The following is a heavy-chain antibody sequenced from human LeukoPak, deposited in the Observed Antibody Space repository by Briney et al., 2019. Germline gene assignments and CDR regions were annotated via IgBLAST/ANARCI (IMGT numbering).Heavy chain of an antibody. J-gene: IGHJ4*02. CDR2: ISYDGSNT. CDR1: GFTFSNYG. Sequence: GRSLSLSCAASGFTFSNYGIHWVRQAPGKGLEWVALISYDGSNTWYADSVKGRFTISRDNSKSTLSLQMNSLRAEDTAIYYCATYRQVLLPFESWGQGTLVTVSS. CDR3: ATYRQVLLPFES. D-gene: IGHD2-8*02. V-gene: IGHV3-30*04.